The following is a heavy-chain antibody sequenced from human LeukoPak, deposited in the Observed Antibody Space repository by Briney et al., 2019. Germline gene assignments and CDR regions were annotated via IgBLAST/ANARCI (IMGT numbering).Heavy chain of an antibody. CDR2: IYHSGST. CDR3: ARQYYDFWSGYHYCYYYMDV. J-gene: IGHJ6*03. V-gene: IGHV4-39*01. D-gene: IGHD3-3*01. Sequence: SETLSLTCTVSGGSISSSSYYWGWIRQPPGKGLEWIGSIYHSGSTYYNPSLKSRVTISVDTSKNQFSLKLSSVTAADTAVYYCARQYYDFWSGYHYCYYYMDVWGKGTTVTVSS. CDR1: GGSISSSSYY.